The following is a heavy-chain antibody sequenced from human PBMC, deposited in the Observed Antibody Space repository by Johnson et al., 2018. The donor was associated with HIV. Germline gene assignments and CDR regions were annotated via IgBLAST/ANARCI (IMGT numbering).Heavy chain of an antibody. V-gene: IGHV3-30*18. CDR3: AKDSSFSYYYSDAFDI. J-gene: IGHJ3*02. CDR2: ISYDGSNE. CDR1: GFSFSDHF. D-gene: IGHD3-10*01. Sequence: QVQLVESGGGVVQPGGSLRLSCVGSGFSFSDHFMDWVRQAPVKGLEWVAVISYDGSNEYYADSVKGRFTISRDNSKNTVYLQMNSLIAEDTAVYYCAKDSSFSYYYSDAFDIWGQGTMVTVSS.